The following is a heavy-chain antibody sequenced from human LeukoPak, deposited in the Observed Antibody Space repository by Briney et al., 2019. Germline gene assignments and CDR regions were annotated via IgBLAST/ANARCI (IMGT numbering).Heavy chain of an antibody. J-gene: IGHJ4*02. CDR2: INHSGST. Sequence: TPSETLSLTCAVYGGSFSAYYWSWIRQPPGKGLEWIGEINHSGSTNYNPSLKSRVTISVDTSNNQFSLKLTSVTAADTAVYFCARHGLRQQLVQSFDYWGQGTLVTVSS. CDR1: GGSFSAYY. CDR3: ARHGLRQQLVQSFDY. V-gene: IGHV4-34*01. D-gene: IGHD6-13*01.